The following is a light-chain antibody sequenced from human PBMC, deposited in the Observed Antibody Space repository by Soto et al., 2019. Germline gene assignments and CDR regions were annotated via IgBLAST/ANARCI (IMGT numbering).Light chain of an antibody. CDR1: QSVSSN. J-gene: IGKJ4*01. V-gene: IGKV3-15*01. CDR3: QQYNDWPLT. CDR2: GIS. Sequence: EIVMTQSPATLSVSPGERPTLSCRASQSVSSNLAWYQQKPGQAPGLLIYGISTRATGIPARFSGGGSGTEFTLTISSLQSEDFAVYYCQQYNDWPLTFGGGTKVEIK.